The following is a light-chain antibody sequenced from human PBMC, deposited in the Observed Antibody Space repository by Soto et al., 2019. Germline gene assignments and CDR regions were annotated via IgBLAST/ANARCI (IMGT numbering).Light chain of an antibody. J-gene: IGLJ1*01. CDR2: DVS. CDR3: PSYTSSSTPYV. CDR1: SSDVGGYTY. Sequence: QSALTQPASVSGSPGQSITISCAGTSSDVGGYTYVSWYQQHPGKAPKLMIYDVSNRPSGVSNRFSGSKSGNTASLTISGLQAEDEAVYYCPSYTSSSTPYVFGGGTRVTVL. V-gene: IGLV2-14*01.